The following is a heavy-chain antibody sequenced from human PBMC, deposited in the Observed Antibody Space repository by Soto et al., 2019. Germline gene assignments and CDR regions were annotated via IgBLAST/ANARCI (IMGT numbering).Heavy chain of an antibody. J-gene: IGHJ4*02. CDR3: ARDLTSGDY. V-gene: IGHV1-46*01. CDR2: INPNGGST. CDR1: GYIFTNYY. Sequence: QVQLVQSGAEVKNPGASVKLSCKASGYIFTNYYIHWVRQAPGQGLEWMAIINPNGGSTNYAQECQGRVTLARETFTNTVYMELSSLRSEDTAIYYCARDLTSGDYWGQGTLVTVSS. D-gene: IGHD7-27*01.